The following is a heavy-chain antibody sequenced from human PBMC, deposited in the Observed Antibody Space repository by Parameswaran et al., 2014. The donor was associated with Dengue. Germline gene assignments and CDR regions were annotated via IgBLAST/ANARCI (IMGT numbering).Heavy chain of an antibody. CDR3: ARSSGWFGNRANFDF. D-gene: IGHD6-19*01. V-gene: IGHV3-64*01. Sequence: AMPGVRQMPGKGLEYVSAISSNGGSTYYANSVKGRFTISRDNSKNTLYLQMGSLRAEDMAVYYCARSSGWFGNRANFDFWGQGTLVTVSS. CDR2: ISSNGGST. CDR1: A. J-gene: IGHJ4*02.